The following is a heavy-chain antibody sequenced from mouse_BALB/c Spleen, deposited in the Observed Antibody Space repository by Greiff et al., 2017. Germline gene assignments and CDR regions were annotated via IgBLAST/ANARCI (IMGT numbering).Heavy chain of an antibody. D-gene: IGHD2-14*01. J-gene: IGHJ3*01. CDR2: IDPANGNT. V-gene: IGHV14-3*02. CDR3: ARFGDYRYDPY. Sequence: VQLKESGAELVKPGASVKLSCTASGFNIKDTYMHWVKQRPEQGLEWIGRIDPANGNTKYDPKFQGKATITADTSSNTAYLQLSSLTSEDTAVYYCARFGDYRYDPYWGQGTLVTVSA. CDR1: GFNIKDTY.